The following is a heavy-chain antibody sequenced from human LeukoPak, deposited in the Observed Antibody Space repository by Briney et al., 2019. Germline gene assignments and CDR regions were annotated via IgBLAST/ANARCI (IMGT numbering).Heavy chain of an antibody. D-gene: IGHD6-13*01. CDR2: IKQDGSEK. CDR3: ARPSRLYSSSWAFDY. V-gene: IGHV3-7*01. J-gene: IGHJ4*02. CDR1: GFTFSSYW. Sequence: PGGSLRLSCAASGFTFSSYWMSWVRQAPGKGLEWVANIKQDGSEKYYVDSVKGRFTISRDNAKNTLYLQMNSLRAEDTAVYYCARPSRLYSSSWAFDYWGQGTLVTVSS.